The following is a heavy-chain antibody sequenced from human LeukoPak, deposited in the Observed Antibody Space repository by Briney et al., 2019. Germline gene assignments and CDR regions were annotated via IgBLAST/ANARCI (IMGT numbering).Heavy chain of an antibody. CDR1: GFTVSSNY. J-gene: IGHJ4*02. CDR3: ARIVVVPAAIGEYYFDY. V-gene: IGHV3-66*01. D-gene: IGHD2-2*02. CDR2: IYSGGST. Sequence: GGSLRLSCAASGFTVSSNYMSWVRQAPGRGLEWVSVIYSGGSTYYADSVKGRFTISRDNSKNTLYLQMNSLRAEDTAVYYCARIVVVPAAIGEYYFDYWGQGTLVTVSS.